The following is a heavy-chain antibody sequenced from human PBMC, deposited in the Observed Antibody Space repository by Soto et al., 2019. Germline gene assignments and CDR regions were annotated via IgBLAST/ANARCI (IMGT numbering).Heavy chain of an antibody. CDR1: GFTFSSYA. CDR3: VKDDRILGRRYFDL. CDR2: ISFSDGGT. Sequence: EEQLLESGGGLIQPGGSLRLACAAPGFTFSSYAMTWVRQAPGKGLEWVSSISFSDGGTYYADSVKGRLTISRDNSKNTLFLQMNSLRVEDTAYYYCVKDDRILGRRYFDLWGRGTLVTVSS. V-gene: IGHV3-23*01. D-gene: IGHD2-15*01. J-gene: IGHJ2*01.